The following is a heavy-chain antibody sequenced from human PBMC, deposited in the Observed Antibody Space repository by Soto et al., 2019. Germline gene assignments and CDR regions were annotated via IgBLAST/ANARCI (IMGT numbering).Heavy chain of an antibody. CDR2: INHSGST. V-gene: IGHV4-34*01. Sequence: QVQLQQWGAGLLKPSETLSLTCAVYGGSFSGYYWSWIHQPPGKGLEWIGEINHSGSTNYNPSLKSRVTISVDTSKNQFSLKLSSVTAADTAVYYCARVLYSGYFDYWGQGTLVTVSS. CDR1: GGSFSGYY. J-gene: IGHJ4*02. D-gene: IGHD1-26*01. CDR3: ARVLYSGYFDY.